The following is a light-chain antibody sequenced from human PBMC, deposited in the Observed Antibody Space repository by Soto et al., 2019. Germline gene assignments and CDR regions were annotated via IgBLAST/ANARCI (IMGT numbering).Light chain of an antibody. Sequence: EIVLTQSPGTLSLSPGERATLSCRASQSVTSSYLAWWQQKPGQAPRRLIYGASSRATGIPARFSGSGSGTDFTLTISSLEPEDFAVYYCQQRSNWPQLTFGGGTKVDIK. CDR3: QQRSNWPQLT. CDR1: QSVTSSY. V-gene: IGKV3D-20*02. CDR2: GAS. J-gene: IGKJ4*01.